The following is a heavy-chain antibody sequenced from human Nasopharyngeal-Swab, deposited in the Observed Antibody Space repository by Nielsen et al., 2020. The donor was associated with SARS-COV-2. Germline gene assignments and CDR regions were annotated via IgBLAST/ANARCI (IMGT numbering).Heavy chain of an antibody. CDR1: GFTFSGYW. CDR3: ARGGGSSGWYYFDY. D-gene: IGHD6-19*01. Sequence: GESLKISCAASGFTFSGYWMSWVRQAPGKGLEWVAVISYDGSNKYYADSVKGRFTISRDNSKNTLYLQMNSLRAEDTAVYYCARGGGSSGWYYFDYWGQGTLVTVSS. J-gene: IGHJ4*02. V-gene: IGHV3-30*03. CDR2: ISYDGSNK.